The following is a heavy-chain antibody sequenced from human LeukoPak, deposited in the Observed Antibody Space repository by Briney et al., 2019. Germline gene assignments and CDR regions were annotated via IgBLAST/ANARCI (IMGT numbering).Heavy chain of an antibody. V-gene: IGHV4-39*01. CDR3: ARFYDKYGYYYFDY. CDR2: IYYSGYA. D-gene: IGHD5-24*01. CDR1: GGSISSYPSY. J-gene: IGHJ4*02. Sequence: SETLSLTCTVSGGSISSYPSYWGWICQPPGKGLEWIGNIYYSGYAYYNPSLKSRVTISVDTSKSQFSLKLSSVTAADTAVYYCARFYDKYGYYYFDYWGQGTLVTVPS.